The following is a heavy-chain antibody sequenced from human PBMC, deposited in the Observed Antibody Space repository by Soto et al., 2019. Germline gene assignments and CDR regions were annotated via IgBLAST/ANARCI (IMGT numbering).Heavy chain of an antibody. CDR3: ARGYYGGEDY. CDR2: IYYTGSS. CDR1: GDSIDSGGSY. J-gene: IGHJ4*02. Sequence: PSETLSLTCNVSGDSIDSGGSYWSLIRQRPGKGLEWIGYIYYTGSSYYNPSLKSRLTLSLDTSKNQFSLKLSSVTAADTAVYYCARGYYGGEDYWGQGTLVTVSS. D-gene: IGHD4-17*01. V-gene: IGHV4-30-4*02.